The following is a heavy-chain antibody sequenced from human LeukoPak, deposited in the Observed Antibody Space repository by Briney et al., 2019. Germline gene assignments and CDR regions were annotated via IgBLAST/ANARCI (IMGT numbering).Heavy chain of an antibody. D-gene: IGHD3-10*01. CDR3: AKWDLFFGELGRFDY. J-gene: IGHJ4*02. V-gene: IGHV3-23*01. CDR1: GFTVSSNY. CDR2: ISGSGGST. Sequence: GGSLRLSCAASGFTVSSNYMSWVRQAPGKGLEWVSAISGSGGSTYYADSVKGRFTISRDNSKNTLYLQMNSLRAEDTAVYYCAKWDLFFGELGRFDYWGQGTLVTVSS.